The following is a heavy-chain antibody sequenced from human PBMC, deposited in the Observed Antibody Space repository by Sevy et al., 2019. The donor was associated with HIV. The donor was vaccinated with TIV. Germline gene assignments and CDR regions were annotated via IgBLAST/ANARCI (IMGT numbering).Heavy chain of an antibody. J-gene: IGHJ3*02. CDR1: GFTFSDYY. CDR2: ISSSSYT. Sequence: GESLKISCAASGFTFSDYYMSWIRQAPGKGLEWVSYISSSSYTNYADSVKGRFTISRDNAKNSLYLQMNSLRAEDTAVYYCARDPSVIDDSSGYYSIDAFDIWGQGTMVTVSS. CDR3: ARDPSVIDDSSGYYSIDAFDI. D-gene: IGHD3-22*01. V-gene: IGHV3-11*06.